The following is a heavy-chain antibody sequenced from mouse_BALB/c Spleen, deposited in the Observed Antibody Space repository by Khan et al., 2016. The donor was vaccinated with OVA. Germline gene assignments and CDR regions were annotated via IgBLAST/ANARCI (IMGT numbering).Heavy chain of an antibody. CDR2: ISYGGST. V-gene: IGHV3-2*02. CDR3: ARKNYYGYAMDY. CDR1: GYSITSDYA. Sequence: EVQLQESGPGLVKPSQSLSLTCTVTGYSITSDYAWDWIRQFPGNKLEWMGYISYGGSTSNNPSIKSRISITRDTSKNQFFLQLNSVTTEDTATYDCARKNYYGYAMDYWGQGTSVTVSS. D-gene: IGHD1-1*01. J-gene: IGHJ4*01.